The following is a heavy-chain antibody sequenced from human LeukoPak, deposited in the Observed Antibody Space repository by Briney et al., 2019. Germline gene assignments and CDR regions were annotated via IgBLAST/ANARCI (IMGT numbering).Heavy chain of an antibody. CDR3: ARDGEMATIENYFEY. V-gene: IGHV4-59*12. CDR1: GGSINSYY. D-gene: IGHD5-24*01. J-gene: IGHJ4*02. CDR2: IYYSGST. Sequence: PSETLSLTCTVSGGSINSYYWSWIRQPPGKGLEWIGYIYYSGSTYYNPSLKSRVTISVDTSKNQFSLKLSSVTAADTAVYYCARDGEMATIENYFEYWGQGILVTVSS.